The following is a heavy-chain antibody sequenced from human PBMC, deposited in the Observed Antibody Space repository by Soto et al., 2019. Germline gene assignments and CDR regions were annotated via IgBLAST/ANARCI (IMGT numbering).Heavy chain of an antibody. J-gene: IGHJ5*02. V-gene: IGHV4-61*01. CDR2: IYYSGST. CDR1: GGSVSSGSYY. Sequence: QVQLQESGPGLVKPSETLSLTCTVSGGSVSSGSYYWSWIRQPPGKGLERIGYIYYSGSTNYNPSREGRVTVSVDPSKNQFSLKLSSVTAADTAVYHCARGPGGYCSGGSCYGLSGYWFDPWGQGTLVTVSS. D-gene: IGHD2-15*01. CDR3: ARGPGGYCSGGSCYGLSGYWFDP.